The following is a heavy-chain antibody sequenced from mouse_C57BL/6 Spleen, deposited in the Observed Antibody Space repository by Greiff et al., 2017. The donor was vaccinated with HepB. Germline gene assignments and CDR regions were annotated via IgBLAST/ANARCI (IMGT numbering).Heavy chain of an antibody. D-gene: IGHD1-1*01. J-gene: IGHJ1*03. V-gene: IGHV3-6*01. CDR3: ARGDYGSSYAWYFDV. CDR1: GYSITSGYY. Sequence: EVQLVESGPGLVKPSQSLSLTCSVTGYSITSGYYWNWIRQFPGNKLEWMGYISYDGSNNYNPSLKNRISITRDTSKNQFFLKLNSVTTEDTATYYCARGDYGSSYAWYFDVWGTGTTVTVSS. CDR2: ISYDGSN.